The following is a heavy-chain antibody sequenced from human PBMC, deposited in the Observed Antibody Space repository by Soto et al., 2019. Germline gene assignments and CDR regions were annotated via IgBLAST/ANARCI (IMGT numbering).Heavy chain of an antibody. CDR1: GGSISTYY. CDR2: IYYSGST. CDR3: ATFRAWFGEFDN. J-gene: IGHJ4*02. V-gene: IGHV4-59*01. D-gene: IGHD3-10*01. Sequence: QVQLQESGPGLVKPSETLSLTCSVSGGSISTYYWSWIRQPPGKGLEWIGYIYYSGSTVYNPSLKSRVTTSLDTSKNQFSLKVTSVTASDTAVYYCATFRAWFGEFDNWGQGTLVTVSS.